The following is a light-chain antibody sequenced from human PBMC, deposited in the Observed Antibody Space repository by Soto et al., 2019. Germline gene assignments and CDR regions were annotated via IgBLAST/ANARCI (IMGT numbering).Light chain of an antibody. CDR2: DAS. V-gene: IGKV1-5*01. CDR1: QNINSW. CDR3: QQFHSFSRT. J-gene: IGKJ1*01. Sequence: DIQMTQSPSTLSASVGARVPITCRASQNINSWLAWYQQKPGKAPNLLIYDASTLESGVPSRFSGSGSGTEFTLTISSLQPEDFATYYCQQFHSFSRTFGQGTKVDIK.